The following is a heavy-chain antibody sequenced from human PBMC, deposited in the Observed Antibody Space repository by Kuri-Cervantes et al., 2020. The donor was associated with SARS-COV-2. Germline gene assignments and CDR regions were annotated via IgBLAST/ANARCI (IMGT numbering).Heavy chain of an antibody. CDR1: GFTFSSYG. D-gene: IGHD4-17*01. J-gene: IGHJ4*02. Sequence: GESLKISCAASGFTFSSYGMHWVRQAPGKGLEWVAVIWYDGSNKYYADSVKGRFTISRDNSKNTLYLQMNSLRAEDTAVYYCARAAVTTGYFDYWGQGTLVTASS. CDR2: IWYDGSNK. V-gene: IGHV3-33*01. CDR3: ARAAVTTGYFDY.